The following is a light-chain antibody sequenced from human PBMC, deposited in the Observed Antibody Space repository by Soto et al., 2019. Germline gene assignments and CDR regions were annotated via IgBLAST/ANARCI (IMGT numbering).Light chain of an antibody. J-gene: IGKJ3*01. Sequence: DIQITHSPSTLSASVVDTVTITFLASQGINKWLAWYQQKPGKAPTLLIYEASILQNGVPYRFSGSKSETEFTLTISSLQPEDFATYYCQKYYRYPPDFGPGTKVDI. V-gene: IGKV1-5*03. CDR1: QGINKW. CDR2: EAS. CDR3: QKYYRYPPD.